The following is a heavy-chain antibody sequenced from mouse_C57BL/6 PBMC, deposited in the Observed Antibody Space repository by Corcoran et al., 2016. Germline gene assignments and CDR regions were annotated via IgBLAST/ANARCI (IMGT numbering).Heavy chain of an antibody. CDR2: INPNNGGT. Sequence: EVQLQQSGPELVKPGASVKISCKASGYTFTDYYMNWVKQSHGKSLEWIGDINPNNGGTSYNQKFKGKATLTVDKSSSTAYMELRSLTSEDSAVYYCARRGVDYGSSFYWYFDVWGTGTTVTVSS. CDR1: GYTFTDYY. V-gene: IGHV1-26*01. J-gene: IGHJ1*03. CDR3: ARRGVDYGSSFYWYFDV. D-gene: IGHD1-1*01.